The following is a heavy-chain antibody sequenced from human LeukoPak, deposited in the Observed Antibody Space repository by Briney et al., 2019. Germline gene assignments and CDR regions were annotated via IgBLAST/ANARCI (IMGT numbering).Heavy chain of an antibody. CDR2: IYTSGST. CDR3: ARETYYYDSSGYSVNDY. CDR1: GGSISSYY. D-gene: IGHD3-22*01. V-gene: IGHV4-4*07. Sequence: PSETLSLTCTVSGGSISSYYWSWLRQPAGKGLEWIGRIYTSGSTNYNPSLKSRVTMSVDTSKNQFSLKLSSVTAADTAVYYCARETYYYDSSGYSVNDYWGQGTLVTVSS. J-gene: IGHJ4*02.